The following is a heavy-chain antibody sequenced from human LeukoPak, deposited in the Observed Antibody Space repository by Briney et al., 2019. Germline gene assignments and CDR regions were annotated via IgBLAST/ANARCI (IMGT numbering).Heavy chain of an antibody. J-gene: IGHJ1*01. D-gene: IGHD6-13*01. CDR1: GYTFTSYA. V-gene: IGHV1-69*04. Sequence: AASVKVSCKASGYTFTSYAISWVRQAPGQGLEWMGRIIPILGIANYAQKFQGRVTITADKSTSTAYMELSSLRSEDTAVYYCARDSMYSSSWETEYFQHWGQGTLVTVSS. CDR3: ARDSMYSSSWETEYFQH. CDR2: IIPILGIA.